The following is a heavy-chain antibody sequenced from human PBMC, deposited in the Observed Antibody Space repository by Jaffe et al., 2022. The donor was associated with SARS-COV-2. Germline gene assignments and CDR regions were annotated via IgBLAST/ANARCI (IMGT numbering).Heavy chain of an antibody. CDR1: GFTFSGSA. CDR2: IRSKANSYAT. D-gene: IGHD2-15*01. CDR3: TRAPLSYCSGGSCYDSRFDY. Sequence: EVQLVESGGGLVQPGGSLKLSCAASGFTFSGSAMHWVRQASGKGLEWVGRIRSKANSYATAYAASVKGRFTISRDDSKNTAYLQMNSLKTEDTAVYYCTRAPLSYCSGGSCYDSRFDYWGQGTLVTVSS. V-gene: IGHV3-73*02. J-gene: IGHJ4*02.